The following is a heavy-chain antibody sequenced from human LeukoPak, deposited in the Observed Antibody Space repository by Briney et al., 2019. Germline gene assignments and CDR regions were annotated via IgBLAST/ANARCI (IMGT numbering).Heavy chain of an antibody. V-gene: IGHV3-64*01. D-gene: IGHD3-22*01. CDR1: GFTFSSYA. J-gene: IGHJ4*02. CDR2: ISSNGGST. CDR3: ARESPGKYYYDSSGYYRGGFDY. Sequence: GGSLRLSCAASGFTFSSYAMHWVRQAPRKGLEYVSAISSNGGSTYYANSVKGRFTISRDNSKNTLYLQMGSLRAEDMAVYYCARESPGKYYYDSSGYYRGGFDYWGQGTLVTVSS.